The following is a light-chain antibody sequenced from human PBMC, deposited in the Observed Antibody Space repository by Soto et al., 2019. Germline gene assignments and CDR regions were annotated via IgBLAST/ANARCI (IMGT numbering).Light chain of an antibody. CDR1: QTITTW. CDR3: QQYTNTNNPWM. V-gene: IGKV1-5*01. J-gene: IGKJ1*01. CDR2: DAS. Sequence: DIRVTQSPPTLSASVGDIVTITFRASQTITTWMAWYQQKPGKAPKLLVYDASTLQSGVATRFSGSGSGTEFTLIISGLQPEDSATYYCQQYTNTNNPWMFGQGTRWIS.